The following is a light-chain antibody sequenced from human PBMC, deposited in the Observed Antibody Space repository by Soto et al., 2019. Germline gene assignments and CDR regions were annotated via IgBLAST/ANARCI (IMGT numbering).Light chain of an antibody. J-gene: IGKJ1*01. CDR1: QSVSTR. CDR3: QQYNSYPRT. Sequence: DIPMTQSPSSLSASVGDRVTLTCRASQSVSTRLAWYQQKPGKAPKLLIYDASSLESGVPSRFSGSGSGTEFTLTISSLQPDDFATYYCQQYNSYPRTFGQGTKVDIK. V-gene: IGKV1-5*01. CDR2: DAS.